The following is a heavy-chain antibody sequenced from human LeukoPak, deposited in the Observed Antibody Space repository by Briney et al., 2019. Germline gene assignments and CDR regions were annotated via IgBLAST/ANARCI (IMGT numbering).Heavy chain of an antibody. D-gene: IGHD1-26*01. V-gene: IGHV1-2*02. Sequence: ASVKVSCKASGYTFSGYYMNWVRQAPGQGLEWMGWIDPNSGDTNYAQKFQGRVTMTRDTSINTAYMELNSLRPDGTAMYYCARKAGGSYSANAFDIWGQGTMVTVSS. J-gene: IGHJ3*02. CDR2: IDPNSGDT. CDR3: ARKAGGSYSANAFDI. CDR1: GYTFSGYY.